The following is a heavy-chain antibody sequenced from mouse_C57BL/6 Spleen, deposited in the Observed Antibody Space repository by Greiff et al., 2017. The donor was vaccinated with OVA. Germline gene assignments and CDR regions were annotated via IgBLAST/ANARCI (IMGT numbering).Heavy chain of an antibody. CDR3: ARHGWDVDAMDY. V-gene: IGHV5-9*01. D-gene: IGHD4-1*01. J-gene: IGHJ4*01. Sequence: DVMLVESGGGLVKPGGSLKLSCAASGFTFSSYTMSWVRQTPEKRLEWVATISGGGGNTYYPDSVKGRFTISRDNAKNTLYLQMSSLRSEDTALYYCARHGWDVDAMDYWGQGTSVTVSS. CDR1: GFTFSSYT. CDR2: ISGGGGNT.